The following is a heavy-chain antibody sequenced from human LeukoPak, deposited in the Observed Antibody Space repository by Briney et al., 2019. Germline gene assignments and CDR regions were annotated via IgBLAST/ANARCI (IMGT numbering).Heavy chain of an antibody. D-gene: IGHD2-2*01. J-gene: IGHJ4*02. CDR2: INEDGSQK. Sequence: GGSLRLSCATSGFSFSSYWMTWVRQAPGKGPEWVANINEDGSQKNFVDSVKGRFTISRDNSKNTLYLQMNSLRAEDTAVYYCASLPAGRYWGQGTLVTVSS. V-gene: IGHV3-7*01. CDR1: GFSFSSYW. CDR3: ASLPAGRY.